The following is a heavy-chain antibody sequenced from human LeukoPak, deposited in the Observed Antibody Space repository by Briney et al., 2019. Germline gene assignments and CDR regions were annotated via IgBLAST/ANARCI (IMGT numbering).Heavy chain of an antibody. J-gene: IGHJ4*02. CDR2: IYYSGST. CDR1: GVSISSYY. CDR3: VRLRPSGYSSGWYVDY. V-gene: IGHV4-59*08. Sequence: PSETLSLTCTVSGVSISSYYWSWIRQPPGKGLEWIGYIYYSGSTNYNPSLKSRVTISVDTSKNQFSLKLSSVTAADTAVYYCVRLRPSGYSSGWYVDYWGQGTLVTVSS. D-gene: IGHD6-19*01.